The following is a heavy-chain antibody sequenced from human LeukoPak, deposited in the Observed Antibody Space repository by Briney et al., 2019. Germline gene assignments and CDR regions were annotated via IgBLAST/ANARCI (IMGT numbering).Heavy chain of an antibody. V-gene: IGHV4-59*01. CDR3: ARGGYGDY. J-gene: IGHJ4*02. Sequence: SETLSLTCTVSGGSISSYYWSWIRQPPGKGLEWIGYIYYSGSTNYNPPLKSRVTISVDTSKNQFSLKLSSVTAADTAVYYCARGGYGDYWGQGTLVTVSS. D-gene: IGHD5-18*01. CDR1: GGSISSYY. CDR2: IYYSGST.